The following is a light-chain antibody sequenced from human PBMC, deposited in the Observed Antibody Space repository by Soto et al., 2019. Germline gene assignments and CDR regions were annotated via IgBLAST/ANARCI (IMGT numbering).Light chain of an antibody. CDR2: DVS. CDR3: SSYTTSSTWV. CDR1: SSDVGSYNC. J-gene: IGLJ3*02. Sequence: QSALIQPASVSGSPGQSITISCTGTSSDVGSYNCVSWYQQYPGKAPRLIIYDVSNRPSVDSNRFSGSKSGNTASLTISGLLAEDEADYYCSSYTTSSTWVFGGGTKVTVL. V-gene: IGLV2-14*01.